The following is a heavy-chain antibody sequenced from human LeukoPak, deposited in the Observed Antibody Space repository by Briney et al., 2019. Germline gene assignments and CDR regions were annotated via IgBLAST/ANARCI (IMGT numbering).Heavy chain of an antibody. CDR1: GYTFTGYY. J-gene: IGHJ4*02. D-gene: IGHD3-22*01. V-gene: IGHV1-2*02. Sequence: ASVKVSCKASGYTFTGYYMHWVRQAPGQGLEWMGWINPNSGGTNYAQKFQGRVTMTRDTSISTAYMELSRLRSDDTAVYYCATADYYDSSGYYPQGFDYWGQGTLVTVSS. CDR3: ATADYYDSSGYYPQGFDY. CDR2: INPNSGGT.